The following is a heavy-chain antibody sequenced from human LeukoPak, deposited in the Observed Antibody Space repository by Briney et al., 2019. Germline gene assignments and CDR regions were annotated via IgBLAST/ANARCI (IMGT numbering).Heavy chain of an antibody. V-gene: IGHV3-21*01. Sequence: GGSLRLSCAASGFAFSSYTMTWVRQAPGKGLEWVSLISSSSSYIYYADSVKGRFTISRDNAKNSLHLQMNSLRAEDTAVYYCARDYDSSGYYYDYWGQGTLVTVSS. CDR3: ARDYDSSGYYYDY. CDR1: GFAFSSYT. CDR2: ISSSSSYI. D-gene: IGHD3-22*01. J-gene: IGHJ4*02.